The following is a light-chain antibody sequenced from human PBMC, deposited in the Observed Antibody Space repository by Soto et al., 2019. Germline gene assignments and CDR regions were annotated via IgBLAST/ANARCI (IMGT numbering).Light chain of an antibody. J-gene: IGKJ4*01. CDR3: QQLSRYPLT. CDR2: MAS. Sequence: DIQMTQSPSTLSASVRDRVTITCRASQSISSSLAWYQQKPGKAPKLLIYMASSLESGVPSRFSGSGSETEFSLTIRALQPEDFATYYCQQLSRYPLTFGGGTKVDIK. V-gene: IGKV1-5*03. CDR1: QSISSS.